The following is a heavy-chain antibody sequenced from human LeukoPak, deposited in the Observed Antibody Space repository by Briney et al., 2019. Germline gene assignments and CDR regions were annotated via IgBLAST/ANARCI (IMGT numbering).Heavy chain of an antibody. CDR1: GGSFSGYY. CDR3: AKGAGGFSYYNWFDP. D-gene: IGHD5-18*01. CDR2: IYYSGTT. Sequence: SETLSLTCAVYGGSFSGYYWGWIRQPPGKGLEWIGSIYYSGTTHYSPSLESRVTISVDTSKNQFSLKLAPVTAADTAIYYCAKGAGGFSYYNWFDPWGQGTLVTVSS. J-gene: IGHJ5*02. V-gene: IGHV4-34*01.